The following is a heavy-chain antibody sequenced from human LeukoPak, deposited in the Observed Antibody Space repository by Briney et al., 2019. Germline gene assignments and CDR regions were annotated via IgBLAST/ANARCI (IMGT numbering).Heavy chain of an antibody. CDR1: GYTFTSYD. D-gene: IGHD2-2*01. V-gene: IGHV1-8*01. J-gene: IGHJ4*02. CDR2: MNPNSGNT. CDR3: ARRKSSTSPLEPIDY. Sequence: ASVNVSCKASGYTFTSYDINWVRQATGQGLEWMGWMNPNSGNTGYAQKFQGRVTMTRYTSISTAYMELSSLRSEDTAVYYCARRKSSTSPLEPIDYWGQGTLVTVSS.